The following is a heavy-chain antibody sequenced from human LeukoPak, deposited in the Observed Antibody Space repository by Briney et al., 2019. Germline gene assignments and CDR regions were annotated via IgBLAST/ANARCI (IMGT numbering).Heavy chain of an antibody. CDR2: ISSSGSTI. CDR3: AKDRKSSSWYYFDY. D-gene: IGHD6-13*01. CDR1: GFTFSDYY. V-gene: IGHV3-11*01. J-gene: IGHJ4*02. Sequence: PGGSLRLSCAASGFTFSDYYMSWIRQAPGKGLEWVSYISSSGSTIYYADSVKGRFTISRDNAKNSLYLQMNSLRAEDTALYYCAKDRKSSSWYYFDYWGQGTLVTVSS.